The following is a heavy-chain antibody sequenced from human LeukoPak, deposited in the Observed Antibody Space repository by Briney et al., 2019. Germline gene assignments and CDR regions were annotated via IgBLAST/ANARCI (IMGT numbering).Heavy chain of an antibody. V-gene: IGHV4-61*08. CDR3: ARIGHEDYYFDY. CDR2: IYYSGST. J-gene: IGHJ4*02. Sequence: PSETLSLTCTVSGGSINSGAYYWSWIRQPPGKGLEWIGYIYYSGSTNYNPSLKSRVTISVDTSKNQFSLMLSSVTAADTAVYYCARIGHEDYYFDYWGQGTLVTVSS. CDR1: GGSINSGAYY.